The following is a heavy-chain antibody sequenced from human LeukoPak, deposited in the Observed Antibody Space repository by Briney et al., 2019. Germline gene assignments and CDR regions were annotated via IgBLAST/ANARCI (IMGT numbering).Heavy chain of an antibody. V-gene: IGHV3-74*01. CDR2: INSDGSNA. Sequence: GGTLRLSCEASGFTFSSYWIHWVRQAPGKGLVWVSHINSDGSNATYADSVKGRLTISRDNAKNTVYLQMNSLRAEDTAVYYCARGGVGCFDYWGQGAPVTVSS. J-gene: IGHJ4*02. D-gene: IGHD6-19*01. CDR1: GFTFSSYW. CDR3: ARGGVGCFDY.